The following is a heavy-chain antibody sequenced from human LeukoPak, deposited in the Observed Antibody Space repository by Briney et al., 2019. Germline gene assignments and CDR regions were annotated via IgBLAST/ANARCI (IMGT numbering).Heavy chain of an antibody. CDR1: GFTFSSYA. CDR2: ISGSGGST. Sequence: RTGGSLRLSCAASGFTFSSYAMSWVRQAPGKGLEWVSAISGSGGSTYYADSVKGRFTISRDNSKNTLYLQMNSLRAEDTAAYYCAKDPDIVVVVAATPADYWGQGTLVTVSS. J-gene: IGHJ4*02. CDR3: AKDPDIVVVVAATPADY. V-gene: IGHV3-23*01. D-gene: IGHD2-15*01.